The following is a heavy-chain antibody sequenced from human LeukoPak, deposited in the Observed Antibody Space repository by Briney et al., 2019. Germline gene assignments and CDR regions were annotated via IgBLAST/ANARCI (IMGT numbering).Heavy chain of an antibody. J-gene: IGHJ4*02. CDR2: ISGSGGST. Sequence: PGGSLRLSCAASGFTFSSYAMSWVRQAPGKGLEWVSAISGSGGSTYYADSVKGRFTISRDNSKNTLYLQMNSLRAEDTAVYYCAKTGGYYDFWSPMGYWGEGSLVTVSS. V-gene: IGHV3-23*01. D-gene: IGHD3-3*01. CDR1: GFTFSSYA. CDR3: AKTGGYYDFWSPMGY.